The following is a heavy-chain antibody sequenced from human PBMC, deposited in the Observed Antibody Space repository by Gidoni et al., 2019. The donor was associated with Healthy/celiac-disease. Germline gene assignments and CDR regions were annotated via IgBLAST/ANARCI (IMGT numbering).Heavy chain of an antibody. Sequence: QVQLQESGPGLVKPSETLSLTCTVSGGSISSYYWSWIRQPPGKGLEWIGYIYYSGSTNYNPSLKSRVTISVDTSKNQFSLKLSSVTAADTAVYYCARGDAVAAGGIWGQGTMVTVSS. D-gene: IGHD6-13*01. V-gene: IGHV4-59*01. CDR1: GGSISSYY. CDR2: IYYSGST. CDR3: ARGDAVAAGGI. J-gene: IGHJ3*02.